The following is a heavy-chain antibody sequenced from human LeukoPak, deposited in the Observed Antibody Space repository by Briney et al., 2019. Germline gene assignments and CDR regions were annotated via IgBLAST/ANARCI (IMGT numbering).Heavy chain of an antibody. Sequence: GESLKISCKASGYSFSSYWIAWVRQMPGKGLEWMGIIYPGDSDTRYSPSFQGQVTISVDKSTSNAYLQWSSLKASDTAVYYCARGRAVVPAHGRMDVWGKGTTVTVSS. D-gene: IGHD2-2*01. CDR3: ARGRAVVPAHGRMDV. CDR2: IYPGDSDT. V-gene: IGHV5-51*01. CDR1: GYSFSSYW. J-gene: IGHJ6*04.